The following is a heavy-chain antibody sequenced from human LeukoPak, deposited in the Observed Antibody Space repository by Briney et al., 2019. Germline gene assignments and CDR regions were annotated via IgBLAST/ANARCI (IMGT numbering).Heavy chain of an antibody. Sequence: ASVKVSCKASGYTFTSYDFNWVRQATGQGLEWMGWMNPNSGNTGYAQKFQGRVTMTRNTSISTAYMELSSLRSEDTAVYYCARGIRLVRGVILGYYFDYWGQGTLVTVSS. CDR1: GYTFTSYD. D-gene: IGHD3-10*01. CDR2: MNPNSGNT. V-gene: IGHV1-8*01. J-gene: IGHJ4*02. CDR3: ARGIRLVRGVILGYYFDY.